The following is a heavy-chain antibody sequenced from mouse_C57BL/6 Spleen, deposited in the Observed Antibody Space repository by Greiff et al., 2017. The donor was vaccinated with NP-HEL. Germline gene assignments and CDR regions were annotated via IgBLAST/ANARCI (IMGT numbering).Heavy chain of an antibody. J-gene: IGHJ4*01. V-gene: IGHV5-4*01. Sequence: EVQLVESGGGLVKPGGSLKLSCAASGFTFSSYAMSWVRQTPEKRLEWVATISDGGSYTYYPDNVKGRFTISRDNAKNNLYLQMSHLKSEDTAMYYCARERGGAMDYWGQGTSVTVSS. CDR3: ARERGGAMDY. CDR2: ISDGGSYT. CDR1: GFTFSSYA.